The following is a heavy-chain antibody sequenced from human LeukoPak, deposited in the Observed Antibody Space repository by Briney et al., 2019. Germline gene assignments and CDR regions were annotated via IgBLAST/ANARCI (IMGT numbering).Heavy chain of an antibody. Sequence: PGGSLRLSCAASGFTFSSYCMNWVRQAPGKGLEWVSSISSSSSYIYYADSVKGRFTISRDNAKNSLYLQMNSLRAEDTAVYYCARDLHSSSWTDDAFDIWGQGTMVTVSS. CDR2: ISSSSSYI. D-gene: IGHD6-13*01. CDR3: ARDLHSSSWTDDAFDI. CDR1: GFTFSSYC. V-gene: IGHV3-21*01. J-gene: IGHJ3*02.